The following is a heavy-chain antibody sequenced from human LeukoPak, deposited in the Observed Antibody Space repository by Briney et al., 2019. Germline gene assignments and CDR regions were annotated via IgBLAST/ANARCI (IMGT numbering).Heavy chain of an antibody. CDR1: GYTFTGYY. CDR3: TRDTFKYYYYYGMDV. V-gene: IGHV1-2*04. Sequence: GASVKVSCKASGYTFTGYYMHWVRQAPGQGLEWMGWINPNSGGTNYAQKFQGWVTMTRDTSISTAYMELSRLRSDDTAVYYCTRDTFKYYYYYGMDVWGRGTTVTVSS. CDR2: INPNSGGT. J-gene: IGHJ6*02.